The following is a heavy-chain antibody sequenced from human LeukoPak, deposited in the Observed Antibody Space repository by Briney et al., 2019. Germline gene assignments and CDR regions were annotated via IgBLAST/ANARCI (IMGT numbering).Heavy chain of an antibody. Sequence: SETLSLICTGSGGXISSYYWSWIRQTPGKGLEWIGCIYYSGSTNYNPSLKSRVTISVDTSKNQFSLQLSSVTAADTAVYFCARHGRRGSYLYYFDYWGQGTMVTVSS. CDR1: GGXISSYY. CDR3: ARHGRRGSYLYYFDY. CDR2: IYYSGST. D-gene: IGHD1-26*01. J-gene: IGHJ4*02. V-gene: IGHV4-59*08.